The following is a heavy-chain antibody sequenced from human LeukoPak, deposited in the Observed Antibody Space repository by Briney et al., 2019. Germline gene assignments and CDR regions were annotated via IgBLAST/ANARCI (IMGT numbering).Heavy chain of an antibody. Sequence: PGGSLRLSCEGSGITFSTAWMSWVRQAPGKGLEWVGRIRSKTEGGTGDYAAPVKGRFSISRDESKNTLYLQMDSLKTEDTAVYYCARGGSYVHYWGQGTLVTVSS. CDR3: ARGGSYVHY. CDR1: GITFSTAW. V-gene: IGHV3-15*01. J-gene: IGHJ4*02. D-gene: IGHD1-26*01. CDR2: IRSKTEGGTG.